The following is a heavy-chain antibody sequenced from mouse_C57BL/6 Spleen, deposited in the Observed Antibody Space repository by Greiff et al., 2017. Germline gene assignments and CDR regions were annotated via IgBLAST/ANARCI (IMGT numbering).Heavy chain of an antibody. CDR3: ARGGDYYGRST. V-gene: IGHV1-26*01. D-gene: IGHD1-1*01. J-gene: IGHJ2*01. CDR1: GYTFTDYY. Sequence: EVQLQQSGPELVKPGASVKISCKASGYTFTDYYMNWVKQSPGKSLEWIGDINPNNGGTSYNQKFKGKATLTVDKSSSTAYMELRSLTSEDSAVYYCARGGDYYGRSTWGQGTTLTVSA. CDR2: INPNNGGT.